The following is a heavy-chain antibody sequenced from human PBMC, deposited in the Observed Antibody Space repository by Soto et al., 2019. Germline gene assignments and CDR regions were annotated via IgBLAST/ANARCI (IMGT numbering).Heavy chain of an antibody. J-gene: IGHJ1*01. V-gene: IGHV4-59*01. Sequence: QVQLQESGPGLVKPSETLSLTCTVSSGPISDYYWGWIRQPPGKGLEWIGSIYYSGYSIYNPPLERRGTISRDTSKSQFSLKLPPVAAANTAVYYCARLAGNSFFQDWGQGTLVTVSS. CDR1: SGPISDYY. D-gene: IGHD6-19*01. CDR2: IYYSGYS. CDR3: ARLAGNSFFQD.